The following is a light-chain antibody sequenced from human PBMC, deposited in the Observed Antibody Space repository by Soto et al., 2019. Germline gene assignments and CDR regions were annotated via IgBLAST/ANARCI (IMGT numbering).Light chain of an antibody. CDR1: ESVSSN. CDR3: QQYNNWPPMYT. Sequence: IVMTQSPATLSVSPGERATLSCRANESVSSNLAWYQQKPGQGPRLLIYSASTRATGIPARFSGSGSETEYTLTISSLQSEDFAVYYCQQYNNWPPMYTFGQGTKLEIK. J-gene: IGKJ2*01. V-gene: IGKV3-15*01. CDR2: SAS.